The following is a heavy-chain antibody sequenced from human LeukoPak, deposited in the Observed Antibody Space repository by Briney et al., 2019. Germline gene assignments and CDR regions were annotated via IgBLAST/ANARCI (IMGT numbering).Heavy chain of an antibody. CDR2: ISGSGDTT. J-gene: IGHJ4*02. CDR1: GFTFSSYA. CDR3: AKDEPAYCGGDCYLDY. V-gene: IGHV3-23*01. D-gene: IGHD2-21*02. Sequence: GGSLRLSCAASGFTFSSYAMSWVRQAPGKGLEWVSAISGSGDTTYYADSVKGRFTISRDNSKNTLSLQMNSLRAEDTAVYYCAKDEPAYCGGDCYLDYWGQGTLVIVSS.